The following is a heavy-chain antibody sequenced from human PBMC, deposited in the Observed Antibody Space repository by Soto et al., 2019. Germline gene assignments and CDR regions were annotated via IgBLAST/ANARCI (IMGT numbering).Heavy chain of an antibody. D-gene: IGHD3-10*01. CDR3: ARPSESQILQLDFQH. CDR1: GYSFTSYW. J-gene: IGHJ1*01. V-gene: IGHV5-51*01. CDR2: IYPGDSDT. Sequence: PGESLKISCKGSGYSFTSYWIGWVRQMPGKGLEWMGIIYPGDSDTRYSPSFQGQVTISADKSISTAYLQWSSLKASDTAMYYCARPSESQILQLDFQHWGQGTLVTVSS.